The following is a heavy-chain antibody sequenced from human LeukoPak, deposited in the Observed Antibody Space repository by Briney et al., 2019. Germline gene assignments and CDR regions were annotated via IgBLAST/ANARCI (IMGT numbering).Heavy chain of an antibody. V-gene: IGHV3-7*01. CDR3: ARGAGVFDY. D-gene: IGHD3-10*01. Sequence: GGSLRLACAASGFSFSDYWMTWVRQAPGKGRGWVANMKQDGREKWYVDSVKGRFTISRDNAKNSLYLQMNSLRAEDTAVYYCARGAGVFDYWGQGTLVTVTS. CDR1: GFSFSDYW. J-gene: IGHJ4*02. CDR2: MKQDGREK.